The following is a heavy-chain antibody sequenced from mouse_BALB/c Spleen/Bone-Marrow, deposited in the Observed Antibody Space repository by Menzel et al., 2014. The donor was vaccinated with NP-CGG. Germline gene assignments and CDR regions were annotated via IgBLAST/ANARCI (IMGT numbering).Heavy chain of an antibody. V-gene: IGHV1S81*02. J-gene: IGHJ4*01. Sequence: QVQLQQSGAELVKPGASVKLSCKASGYTFTSYWMHWVKQRPGQGLEWIGEINPSNGRTNYNEKFKNKATLTVDKSSSTAYMQLRSLTSEDSAVYSCTREETLYAMDYWGQGTSVTVSS. CDR2: INPSNGRT. CDR3: TREETLYAMDY. CDR1: GYTFTSYW.